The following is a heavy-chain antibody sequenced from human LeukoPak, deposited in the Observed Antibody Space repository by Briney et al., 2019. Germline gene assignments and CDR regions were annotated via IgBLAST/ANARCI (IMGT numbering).Heavy chain of an antibody. CDR3: ARGDYYYYYYMDV. CDR1: GDSISSYW. J-gene: IGHJ6*03. CDR2: IHTSGTT. V-gene: IGHV4-4*07. Sequence: PSETLSLTCTVSGDSISSYWWSWIRQPAGKGLEWIGRIHTSGTTNYNPSLKSRVTISVDTSKNQFSLTLRSVTAADAAVYYCARGDYYYYYYMDVWGKGTTVTVSS.